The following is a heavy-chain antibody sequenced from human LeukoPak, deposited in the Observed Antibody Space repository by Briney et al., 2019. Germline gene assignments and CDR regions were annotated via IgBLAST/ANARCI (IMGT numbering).Heavy chain of an antibody. J-gene: IGHJ4*02. V-gene: IGHV4-39*01. CDR2: IYYSAST. CDR3: ATLKTSGWYFGY. D-gene: IGHD6-19*01. Sequence: SETLSLTCTVSGGSISNVGYYWAWSRQPPGKGLEWIGSIYYSASTNYNPSLKSRLNIHVDTSKNQLSLKVSSVTAADAAVYYCATLKTSGWYFGYWGKGTLVTVSS. CDR1: GGSISNVGYY.